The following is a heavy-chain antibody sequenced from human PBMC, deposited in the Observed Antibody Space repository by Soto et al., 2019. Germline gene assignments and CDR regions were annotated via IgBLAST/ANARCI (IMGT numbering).Heavy chain of an antibody. V-gene: IGHV1-69*13. Sequence: SVKVSCKASGGTFSTYAIDWVRQAPGQGLEWMGGIVPLFGTAKYAQNFQGRITITADESTNTAYMELRSRRSQDAAVYYCARRVHYDSSGYYYFYWGQGTLVTVSS. CDR3: ARRVHYDSSGYYYFY. D-gene: IGHD3-22*01. CDR1: GGTFSTYA. CDR2: IVPLFGTA. J-gene: IGHJ4*02.